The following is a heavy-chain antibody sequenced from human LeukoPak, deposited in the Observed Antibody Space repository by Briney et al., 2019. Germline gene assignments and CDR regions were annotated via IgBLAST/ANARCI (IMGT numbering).Heavy chain of an antibody. CDR3: ARDKRGYCSSTSCKYNWFDP. Sequence: ASVKVSCKASGYTFTSYGISWVRQAPGQGLEWMGWISAHNGNTNYAQKLQGRVTMTTDTSTSTAYMELRSLRSDDTAVYYCARDKRGYCSSTSCKYNWFDPWGQGTLVTVSS. CDR2: ISAHNGNT. V-gene: IGHV1-18*01. CDR1: GYTFTSYG. D-gene: IGHD2-2*01. J-gene: IGHJ5*02.